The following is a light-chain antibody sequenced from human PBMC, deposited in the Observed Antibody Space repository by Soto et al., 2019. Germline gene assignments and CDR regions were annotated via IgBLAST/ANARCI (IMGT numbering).Light chain of an antibody. CDR1: QSVSSY. V-gene: IGKV3-11*01. CDR2: DAS. J-gene: IGKJ5*01. Sequence: EIVLTQSQATLSLSPGERATLSCRASQSVSSYLAWYQQKPGQAPRLLIYDASSRATDTPARFSGSGSGTDFTLTITNLEPEDLAVYYCQQRSDWAFGQGTRWRL. CDR3: QQRSDWA.